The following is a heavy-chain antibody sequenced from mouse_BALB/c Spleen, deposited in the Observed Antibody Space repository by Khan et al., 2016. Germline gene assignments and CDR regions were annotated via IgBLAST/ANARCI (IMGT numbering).Heavy chain of an antibody. Sequence: VQLQESGPGLVAPSQSLSITCTISGFSLTIYGVHWVRQPPGQGLEWLVVIWSDGSSTYNSALKSRMSISKDNSKSQVFLNKTRRQTDYTAMYYCARHTRRGSSYTIDYWGQGTSVTVSA. J-gene: IGHJ4*01. D-gene: IGHD6-1*01. CDR3: ARHTRRGSSYTIDY. CDR2: IWSDGSS. V-gene: IGHV2-6-1*01. CDR1: GFSLTIYG.